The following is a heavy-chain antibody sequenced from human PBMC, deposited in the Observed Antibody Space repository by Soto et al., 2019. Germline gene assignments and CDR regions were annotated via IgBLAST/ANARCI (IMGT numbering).Heavy chain of an antibody. CDR1: GYSFTSYW. CDR2: IYPGDSDT. J-gene: IGHJ4*02. D-gene: IGHD6-6*01. V-gene: IGHV5-51*01. CDR3: ARKDGAAHYYFDY. Sequence: GESLKISCKGSGYSFTSYWIAWVRQMPGKGLEWMGIIYPGDSDTRYSPSFRGQVTISADKSFSTAYLQWSSLKSSDTAMYYCARKDGAAHYYFDYWGRGHLVTVSS.